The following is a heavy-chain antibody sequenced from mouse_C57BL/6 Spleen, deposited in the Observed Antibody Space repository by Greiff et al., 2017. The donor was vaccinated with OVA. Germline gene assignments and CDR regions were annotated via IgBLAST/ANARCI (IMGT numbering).Heavy chain of an antibody. CDR3: ARGATVPDV. CDR1: GYTFTNYW. Sequence: VKVVESGAELVRPGTSVKMSCKASGYTFTNYWIGWAKQRPGHGLEWIGDIYPGGGYTNYNEKFKGKATLTADKSSSTAYMQFSSLTSEDSAIYYCARGATVPDVWGTGTTVTVSS. D-gene: IGHD1-1*01. J-gene: IGHJ1*03. V-gene: IGHV1-63*01. CDR2: IYPGGGYT.